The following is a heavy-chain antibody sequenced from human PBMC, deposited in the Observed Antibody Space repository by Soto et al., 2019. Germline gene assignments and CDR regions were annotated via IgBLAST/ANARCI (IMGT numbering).Heavy chain of an antibody. D-gene: IGHD3-10*01. CDR3: AKLWFGELLSGWFDP. CDR2: IYYSGST. Sequence: QLQLQESGPGLAKPSETLSLTCTVSGGSISSSSYYWGWIRQPPGKGLEWIGSIYYSGSTYYNPSLKSRVTISVDTSKNQFSLKLSSVTAADTAVYYCAKLWFGELLSGWFDPWGQGTLVTVSS. J-gene: IGHJ5*02. V-gene: IGHV4-39*01. CDR1: GGSISSSSYY.